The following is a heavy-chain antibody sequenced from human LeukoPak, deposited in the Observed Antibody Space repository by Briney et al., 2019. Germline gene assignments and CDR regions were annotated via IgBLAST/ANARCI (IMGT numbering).Heavy chain of an antibody. CDR3: AKASGGSGSSLDY. J-gene: IGHJ4*02. CDR2: ISANGGST. D-gene: IGHD3-10*01. CDR1: GLTFSNYA. Sequence: GGSLRLSCAASGLTFSNYAMSWVRQAPGKGLEWVSAISANGGSTYYADSVKGRFTISRDNSKSTLYLQMNRLRAEDTAVYYCAKASGGSGSSLDYWGQGTLVTVSS. V-gene: IGHV3-23*01.